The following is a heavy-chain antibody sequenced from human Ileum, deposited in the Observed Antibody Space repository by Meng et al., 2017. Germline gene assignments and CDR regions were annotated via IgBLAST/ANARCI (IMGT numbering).Heavy chain of an antibody. V-gene: IGHV3-33*01. Sequence: GESLKISCAASGFTFSSHGMHWVRQAPGKGLEWVAVIWYDGSNRYYADSVKGRFTISRDNSKNTLYLQMNSLRAEDTAVYYCARDSAAAAGPLNFDYWGQGTLVTVSS. D-gene: IGHD6-13*01. CDR1: GFTFSSHG. CDR2: IWYDGSNR. CDR3: ARDSAAAAGPLNFDY. J-gene: IGHJ4*02.